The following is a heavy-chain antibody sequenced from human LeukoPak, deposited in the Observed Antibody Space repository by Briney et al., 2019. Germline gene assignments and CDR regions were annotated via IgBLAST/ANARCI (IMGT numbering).Heavy chain of an antibody. CDR1: GFTFSSYA. J-gene: IGHJ3*02. V-gene: IGHV3-30-3*01. CDR2: ISYDGSNK. CDR3: ASSTSDAFDI. Sequence: PGGSLRLSCAASGFTFSSYAMHWVRQAPGKGLEWVAVISYDGSNKYYADSVKGRFTISRDNSKNTLYLQMNSLRAEDTAVYYCASSTSDAFDIWGQGTMVTVPS.